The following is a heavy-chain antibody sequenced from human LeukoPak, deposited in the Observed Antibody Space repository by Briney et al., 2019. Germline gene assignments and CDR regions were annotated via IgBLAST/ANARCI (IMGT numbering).Heavy chain of an antibody. J-gene: IGHJ4*02. CDR3: TRMTTGHDY. V-gene: IGHV4-34*01. Sequence: PSETLSLPCAVSGVSFDDYYWSWVRQTPGKGLEWLGEINHSGYTNDSPSLKSRVTLSIDTSNKQFSLNLRSVTVADAGIYYCTRMTTGHDYWGQGTLVTVSS. CDR2: INHSGYT. CDR1: GVSFDDYY. D-gene: IGHD4-17*01.